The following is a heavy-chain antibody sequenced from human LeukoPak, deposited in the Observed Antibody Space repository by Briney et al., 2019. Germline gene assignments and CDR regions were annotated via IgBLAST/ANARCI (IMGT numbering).Heavy chain of an antibody. J-gene: IGHJ4*02. CDR3: AKEIAAGGTPSFDF. V-gene: IGHV3-23*01. CDR1: GFTFSNYA. CDR2: ISDSGGI. Sequence: GGSLRLSCAASGFTFSNYATSWVRQAPGKGLEWVSGISDSGGIYYVDSVKGRFTISRDNSKNMLHLEMNSLKVEDTAIYYCAKEIAAGGTPSFDFWGQGILVSVSS. D-gene: IGHD6-13*01.